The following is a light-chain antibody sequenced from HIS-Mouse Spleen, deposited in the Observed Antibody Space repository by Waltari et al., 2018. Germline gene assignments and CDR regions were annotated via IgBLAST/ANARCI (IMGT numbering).Light chain of an antibody. CDR3: CAYAGSYTPNWV. Sequence: QSALTQPRSVSGSPGQSVTISCTGTSSDVGGYNYVSWYQQHPGKAPKLLNYNVSKPPSGVPGRFSGSKAGNTASLTISGLQGGDEADYFCCAYAGSYTPNWVFGGGTKLTVL. CDR1: SSDVGGYNY. J-gene: IGLJ3*02. V-gene: IGLV2-11*01. CDR2: NVS.